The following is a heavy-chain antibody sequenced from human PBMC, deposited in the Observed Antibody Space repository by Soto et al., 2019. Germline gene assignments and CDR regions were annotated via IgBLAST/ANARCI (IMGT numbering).Heavy chain of an antibody. Sequence: EVQLVESGGGLVQPGGSLRLSCAASGFTFSIYWMSWVRQAPGKGLEWVANIKRDGTQKNFADSVRGRFTISRDNAKNSLYLQMDSLRADDTAVYYCARDTTAGYFDYWGQGTLVTVSS. CDR1: GFTFSIYW. V-gene: IGHV3-7*01. D-gene: IGHD2-21*02. CDR2: IKRDGTQK. J-gene: IGHJ4*02. CDR3: ARDTTAGYFDY.